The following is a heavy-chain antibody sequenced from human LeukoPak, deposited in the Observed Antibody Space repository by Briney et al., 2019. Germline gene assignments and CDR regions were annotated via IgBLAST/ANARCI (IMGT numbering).Heavy chain of an antibody. D-gene: IGHD3-10*01. CDR3: ARAARRGVRGVHPYYYGMDV. CDR1: GGSFSGYY. V-gene: IGHV4-34*01. Sequence: PSETLSLTCAVYGGSFSGYYWSWIRQPPGKGLEWIGEINHSGSTNYNPSLKSRVTISVDTSKNQFSLKLSSVTAADTAVYYCARAARRGVRGVHPYYYGMDVWGQGTTVTVSS. CDR2: INHSGST. J-gene: IGHJ6*02.